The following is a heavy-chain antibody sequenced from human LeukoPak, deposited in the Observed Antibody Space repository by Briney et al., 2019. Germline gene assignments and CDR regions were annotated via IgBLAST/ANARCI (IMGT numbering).Heavy chain of an antibody. CDR3: VRAPPGTGWLIDH. V-gene: IGHV3-13*04. D-gene: IGHD6-19*01. Sequence: GGSLRLPCAASGFAFSNYDMLWVRQATGKGLECVSAINTAADTYYPDSVTGRLTISRENAKSSLYLQMNSLRVGDTAVYYCVRAPPGTGWLIDHWGQGTLVAVSS. CDR1: GFAFSNYD. J-gene: IGHJ4*02. CDR2: INTAADT.